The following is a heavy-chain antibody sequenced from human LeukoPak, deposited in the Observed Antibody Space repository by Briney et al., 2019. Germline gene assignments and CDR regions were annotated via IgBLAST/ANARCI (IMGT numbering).Heavy chain of an antibody. V-gene: IGHV3-43*02. CDR3: AKDIKDIVVVVTTTRNYYYYGMDV. J-gene: IGHJ6*02. Sequence: GGSLRLSCSASGFPFSSYAMHWVRQAPGKGLEYVSAISDSGGSTYYADSVKGRFAISRDNSENSLSLQMNSLRTEDSALYYCAKDIKDIVVVVTTTRNYYYYGMDVWGRGTTVTVSS. D-gene: IGHD2-15*01. CDR1: GFPFSSYA. CDR2: ISDSGGST.